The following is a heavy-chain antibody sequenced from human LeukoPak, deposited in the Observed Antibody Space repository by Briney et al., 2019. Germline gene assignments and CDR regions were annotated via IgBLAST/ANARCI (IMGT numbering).Heavy chain of an antibody. CDR2: ISYDGSNK. Sequence: GGSLRLSCAASGFTFSSYGMHWVRQAPGKGLEWVAVISYDGSNKYYADSVKGRFTISRDNSKNTLYLQMNSLRAEDTAVYYCAKKYSGSYPTSYYFDYWGQGTLVTVSS. V-gene: IGHV3-30*18. CDR3: AKKYSGSYPTSYYFDY. CDR1: GFTFSSYG. D-gene: IGHD1-26*01. J-gene: IGHJ4*02.